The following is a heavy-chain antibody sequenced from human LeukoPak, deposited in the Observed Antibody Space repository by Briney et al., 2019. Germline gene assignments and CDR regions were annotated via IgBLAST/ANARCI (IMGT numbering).Heavy chain of an antibody. D-gene: IGHD3-10*01. Sequence: GGSLRLSCAVSGFTLSNYGMSWVRQAPGKGLEWVAGISGSGGSTNYPDSVKGRFTISRDNLKNTLYLQMNSLRAEDTAVYFCARRGVVIRVILVGFHKEAYYFDSWGQGALVTVSS. J-gene: IGHJ4*02. V-gene: IGHV3-23*01. CDR1: GFTLSNYG. CDR2: ISGSGGST. CDR3: ARRGVVIRVILVGFHKEAYYFDS.